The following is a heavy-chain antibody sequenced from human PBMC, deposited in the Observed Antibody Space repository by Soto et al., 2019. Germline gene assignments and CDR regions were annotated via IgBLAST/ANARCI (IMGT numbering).Heavy chain of an antibody. CDR1: GGSISSSSYY. J-gene: IGHJ4*02. D-gene: IGHD2-15*01. CDR2: IYYSGST. Sequence: SETLSHTCTISGGSISSSSYYWGWIRQPPGKGLEWIGSIYYSGSTYYNPSLKSRVTISVDTSKNQFSLKLSSVTAADTAVYYCARHTPAISISDHWGQGTLVTVSS. V-gene: IGHV4-39*01. CDR3: ARHTPAISISDH.